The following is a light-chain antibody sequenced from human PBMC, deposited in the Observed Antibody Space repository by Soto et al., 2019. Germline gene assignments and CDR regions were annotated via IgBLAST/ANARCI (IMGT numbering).Light chain of an antibody. CDR2: AAS. V-gene: IGKV1-6*01. CDR1: QDIRND. Sequence: AIQMTQSPSSLSASVGDRVTITCRASQDIRNDLGWYQQKPGKDPNLLIYAASTLQIGGPSRFSGSGSGTAFTLTISSLQPEDFATYYCLQGYNFPHTFGPGTKVDIK. CDR3: LQGYNFPHT. J-gene: IGKJ3*01.